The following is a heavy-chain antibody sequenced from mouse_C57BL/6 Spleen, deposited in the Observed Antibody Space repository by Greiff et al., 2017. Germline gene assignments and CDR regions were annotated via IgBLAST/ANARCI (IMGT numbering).Heavy chain of an antibody. CDR3: ARILYGSYYAMDY. D-gene: IGHD1-1*02. Sequence: VQLQQSGAELVKPGASVKISCKASGYAFSSYWMNWVKQRPGKGLEWIGQIYPGDGDTNYNGKFKGKATLTADKSSSTAYMQLSSLTSEDSAVYFCARILYGSYYAMDYWGQGTSVTVSS. J-gene: IGHJ4*01. CDR2: IYPGDGDT. CDR1: GYAFSSYW. V-gene: IGHV1-80*01.